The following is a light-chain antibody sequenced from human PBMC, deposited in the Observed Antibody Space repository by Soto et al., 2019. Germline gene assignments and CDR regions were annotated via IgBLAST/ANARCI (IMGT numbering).Light chain of an antibody. Sequence: SCSGNSSNIGSNDVSWYQQLPGKAPKLLIYENSQRPSGIPDRFSGFKSGTSATLGITGLQTGDEADYYCGTWDSSLIALFGTGTKVTVL. J-gene: IGLJ1*01. V-gene: IGLV1-51*02. CDR1: SSNIGSND. CDR2: ENS. CDR3: GTWDSSLIAL.